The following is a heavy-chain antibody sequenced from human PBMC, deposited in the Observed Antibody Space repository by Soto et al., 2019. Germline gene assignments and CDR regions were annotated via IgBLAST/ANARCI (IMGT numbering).Heavy chain of an antibody. CDR2: IYPGDSDT. J-gene: IGHJ6*02. D-gene: IGHD1-1*01. V-gene: IGHV5-51*01. CDR1: GYTFTNHW. Sequence: PGESLKISCKGSGYTFTNHWIAWVRQMPGKGLEWMGIIYPGDSDTRYSPSFQGQVTISADKSISTAYLQWSSLKASDTAMYYCTRTTGVFSYYGMDIWGQGTTVTVSS. CDR3: TRTTGVFSYYGMDI.